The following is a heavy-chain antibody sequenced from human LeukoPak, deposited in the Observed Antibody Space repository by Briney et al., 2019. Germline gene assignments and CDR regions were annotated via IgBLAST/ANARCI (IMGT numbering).Heavy chain of an antibody. V-gene: IGHV3-7*01. Sequence: GGSLRLSCAVSGFTFSDYWMNWVRQAPGKGLEWVASINQNGGENSYVDSVKGRFTISRDNPKSSLYLQMSSLRAEDTAVYYCARDGTAAGLYFDLWGQGSLVTVSS. CDR2: INQNGGEN. J-gene: IGHJ4*01. CDR3: ARDGTAAGLYFDL. CDR1: GFTFSDYW. D-gene: IGHD6-13*01.